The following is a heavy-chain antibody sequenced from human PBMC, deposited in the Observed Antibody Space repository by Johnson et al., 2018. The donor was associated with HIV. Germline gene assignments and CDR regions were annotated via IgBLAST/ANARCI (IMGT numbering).Heavy chain of an antibody. CDR1: GFTFTDYY. CDR3: ARELEGDYAFDI. D-gene: IGHD3-10*01. J-gene: IGHJ3*02. CDR2: ISYDGSNK. Sequence: QVQLVESGGSLVKPGGSMRLSCAASGFTFTDYYMTWIRQAPGKGLEWVAVISYDGSNKYYVDSVKGRFTISRDNAKNSLYLQMNSLRVEDTAVYYCARELEGDYAFDIWGQGTMVTVSS. V-gene: IGHV3-30*03.